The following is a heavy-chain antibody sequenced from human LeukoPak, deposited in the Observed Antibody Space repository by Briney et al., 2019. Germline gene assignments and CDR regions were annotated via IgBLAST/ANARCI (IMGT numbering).Heavy chain of an antibody. CDR1: GFSFSSYS. CDR2: ISSISSTI. J-gene: IGHJ4*02. V-gene: IGHV3-48*02. Sequence: GGSLRLSCAASGFSFSSYSMSWVRQAPGKGLKWVSFISSISSTIYYAVSVKGRFTVYRDNAKNSLYLQMNSLRDDDAAVYYCARDGRPLDYWGQGTLVTVSS. CDR3: ARDGRPLDY.